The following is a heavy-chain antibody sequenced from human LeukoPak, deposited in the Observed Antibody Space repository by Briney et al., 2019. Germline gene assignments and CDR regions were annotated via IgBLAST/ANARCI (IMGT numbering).Heavy chain of an antibody. CDR1: GGTFSNYA. J-gene: IGHJ6*02. D-gene: IGHD3-3*01. Sequence: GASVKVSCKASGGTFSNYAISWVRQAPGQGLEWMGRINPNSGGTNYAQKFQGRVTMTRDTSISTAYMELSRLRSDDTAVYYCVRGFWSGLQRGYYGMDVWGQGTTVTVSS. V-gene: IGHV1-2*06. CDR3: VRGFWSGLQRGYYGMDV. CDR2: INPNSGGT.